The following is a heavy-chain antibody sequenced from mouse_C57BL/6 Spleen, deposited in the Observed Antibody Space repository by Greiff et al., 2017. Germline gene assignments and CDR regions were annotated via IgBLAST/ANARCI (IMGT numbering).Heavy chain of an antibody. Sequence: QVQLQQSGAELVRPGASVKLSCKASGYTFTDYYINWVKQRPGQGLEWIARIYPGSGNTYYNEKFKGKATLTAEKSSSTAYMQLSSLTSEDSAVYFCARGADYPWFAYWGQGTLVTVSA. V-gene: IGHV1-76*01. J-gene: IGHJ3*01. D-gene: IGHD2-4*01. CDR2: IYPGSGNT. CDR1: GYTFTDYY. CDR3: ARGADYPWFAY.